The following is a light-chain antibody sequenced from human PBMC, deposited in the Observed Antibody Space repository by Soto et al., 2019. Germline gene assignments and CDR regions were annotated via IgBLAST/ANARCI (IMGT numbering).Light chain of an antibody. V-gene: IGKV1-39*01. Sequence: DIPMTQSPSSLSASVGDTVTITCRASQSIGKHLNWYQQKPGKAPKFLIYAASNLQSGIPSRFSGSGSGTDFTLTVNSLQPEDFATYYCQQGYSMAITFGQGTRLEIK. CDR3: QQGYSMAIT. J-gene: IGKJ5*01. CDR2: AAS. CDR1: QSIGKH.